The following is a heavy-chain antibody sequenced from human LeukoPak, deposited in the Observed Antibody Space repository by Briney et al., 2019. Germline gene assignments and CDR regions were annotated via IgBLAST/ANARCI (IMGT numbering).Heavy chain of an antibody. Sequence: GGSLRLSCAASGFSFSTFAMSWVRQAPGNGLEWVSTISRSADFTYHADSVRGRFTVSRDNSKNTLFLQMNSLTAEDTAVYYCATEAPPYYDNSGYYADWGQGTLVTASS. J-gene: IGHJ4*02. CDR2: ISRSADFT. D-gene: IGHD3-22*01. CDR3: ATEAPPYYDNSGYYAD. V-gene: IGHV3-23*01. CDR1: GFSFSTFA.